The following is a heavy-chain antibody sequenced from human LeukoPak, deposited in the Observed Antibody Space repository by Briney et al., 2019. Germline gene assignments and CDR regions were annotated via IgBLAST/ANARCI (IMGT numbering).Heavy chain of an antibody. Sequence: GGSLRLSCAASRFTFSDYYMSWIRQAPGKGLEWVSYISSRGSTIYYADSVKGRFTISRDNAKNSLYLQMNSLRAEDTAVYYCAREVVVVVAATRRFDPWGQGTLVTVSS. J-gene: IGHJ5*02. V-gene: IGHV3-11*01. CDR3: AREVVVVVAATRRFDP. CDR2: ISSRGSTI. CDR1: RFTFSDYY. D-gene: IGHD2-15*01.